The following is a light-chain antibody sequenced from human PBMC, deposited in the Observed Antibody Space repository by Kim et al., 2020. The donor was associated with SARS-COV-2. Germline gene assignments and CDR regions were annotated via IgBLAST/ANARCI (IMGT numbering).Light chain of an antibody. CDR1: QDISSY. J-gene: IGKJ5*01. CDR2: AAS. CDR3: QQYSSYPET. V-gene: IGKV1-16*02. Sequence: ASVGDRVNITCRASQDISSYLAGFQQKPGKAPKALIYAASILQSGVPSKFSGSGSGTDFTLTISSLQPEDCATYYCQQYSSYPETFGRGTRLEIK.